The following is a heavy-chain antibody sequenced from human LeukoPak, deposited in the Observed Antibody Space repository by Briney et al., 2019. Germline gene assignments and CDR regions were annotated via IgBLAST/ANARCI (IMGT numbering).Heavy chain of an antibody. CDR2: INHSGST. Sequence: SETLSLTCAVYGGSFSGYYWSWIRQPPGKGLEWIGEINHSGSTNYNPSLKSRVTISVDTSKNQFSLKLSSVTAADTAVYYWARGGSFYFSGGSCGYYYYGMDVGGKGPRVTVPS. CDR3: ARGGSFYFSGGSCGYYYYGMDV. J-gene: IGHJ6*04. D-gene: IGHD2-15*01. V-gene: IGHV4-34*01. CDR1: GGSFSGYY.